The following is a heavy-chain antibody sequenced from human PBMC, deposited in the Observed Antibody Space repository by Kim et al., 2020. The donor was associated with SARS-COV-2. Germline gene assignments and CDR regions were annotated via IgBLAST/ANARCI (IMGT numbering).Heavy chain of an antibody. V-gene: IGHV3-23*01. CDR3: AGNGGSGDWFDP. CDR2: ISGSGGST. Sequence: GGSLRLSCAASGFTLSSYAMSWVRQAPGKGLEWVSAISGSGGSTYYADSVKGRFTISRDNSKNTLYLQMNSLRAEDTAVYYCAGNGGSGDWFDPWGQGTLVTVSS. CDR1: GFTLSSYA. J-gene: IGHJ5*02. D-gene: IGHD1-26*01.